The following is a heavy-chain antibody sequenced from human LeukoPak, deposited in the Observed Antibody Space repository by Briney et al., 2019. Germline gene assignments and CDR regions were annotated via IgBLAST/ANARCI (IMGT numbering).Heavy chain of an antibody. CDR3: AKNGDRGAFCSGGTCYPYYYYHMDV. D-gene: IGHD2-15*01. Sequence: GGSLRLSCAASGFTFSSYTMNWVRQAPGKGLEWVSAVSSTGGTTYYADSVKGRFTISRDNSKNTLFLQINSLRAEDTAVYYCAKNGDRGAFCSGGTCYPYYYYHMDVWGKGTTVTISS. J-gene: IGHJ6*03. CDR1: GFTFSSYT. V-gene: IGHV3-23*01. CDR2: VSSTGGTT.